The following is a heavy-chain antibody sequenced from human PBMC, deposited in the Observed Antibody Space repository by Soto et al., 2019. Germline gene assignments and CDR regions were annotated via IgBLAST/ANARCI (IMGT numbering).Heavy chain of an antibody. CDR1: GYTFTTYG. V-gene: IGHV1-18*01. J-gene: IGHJ6*02. D-gene: IGHD3-3*01. CDR2: ISAYNGNT. CDR3: ARVWVETTFAYYYGMDV. Sequence: QVQLVQSGAEVKKPGASVKVSCKASGYTFTTYGINWVRQAPGQGLEWMGWISAYNGNTNYAQRIQGRVTMTTDTSTSTAYTELRSLSSDETAVYYCARVWVETTFAYYYGMDVWGQGTTVSVSS.